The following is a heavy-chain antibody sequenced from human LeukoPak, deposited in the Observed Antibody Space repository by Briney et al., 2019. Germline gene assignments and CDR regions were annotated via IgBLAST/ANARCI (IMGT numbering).Heavy chain of an antibody. CDR2: IKQDGSEK. D-gene: IGHD3-10*01. J-gene: IGHJ6*03. CDR3: ARAVTMVRGRPTNYYYYYMDV. Sequence: GGSLRLSCAASGFTFSNAWMSWVRQAPGKGLEWVANIKQDGSEKYYVDSVKGRFTISRDNAKNSLYLQMNSLRAEDTAVYYCARAVTMVRGRPTNYYYYYMDVWGKGTTVTVSS. CDR1: GFTFSNAW. V-gene: IGHV3-7*01.